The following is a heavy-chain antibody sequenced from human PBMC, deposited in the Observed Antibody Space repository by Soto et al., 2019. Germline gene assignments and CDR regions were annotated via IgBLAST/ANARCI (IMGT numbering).Heavy chain of an antibody. CDR2: FFIGGNT. CDR1: GGSISSSTYY. CDR3: ARGMAEEQIFYYFDY. J-gene: IGHJ4*02. Sequence: PSETLSLTCTVSGGSISSSTYYWGWMRQPPGKGLEWIASFFIGGNTYYNPSLKSRVTISVDTSKNQFSLKLRSVTAADTAVYYCARGMAEEQIFYYFDYWGQGALVTVSS. V-gene: IGHV4-39*07. D-gene: IGHD3-9*01.